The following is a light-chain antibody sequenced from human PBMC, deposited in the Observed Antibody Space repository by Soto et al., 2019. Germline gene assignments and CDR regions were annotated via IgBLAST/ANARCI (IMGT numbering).Light chain of an antibody. CDR3: QQTYSAPLT. Sequence: DIQMTQSPSALTASVGDRVTITCRASQNIVNYLNWYQKKPGKAPKLLIYAASSLQSGVPSRFSGSGSGTDFTLTITPLQPEDFATFYCQQTYSAPLTFGGGTKVDIK. V-gene: IGKV1-39*01. CDR1: QNIVNY. J-gene: IGKJ4*01. CDR2: AAS.